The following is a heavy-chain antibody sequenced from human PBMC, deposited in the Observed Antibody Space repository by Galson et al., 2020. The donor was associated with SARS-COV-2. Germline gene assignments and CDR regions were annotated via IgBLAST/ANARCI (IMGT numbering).Heavy chain of an antibody. J-gene: IGHJ6*02. CDR1: GCSVSSGSYY. D-gene: IGHD3-16*01. V-gene: IGHV4-61*01. Sequence: SETLSLTCSVSGCSVSSGSYYWSWIRQPPGKGLEWIGYIYSSGSTSYNPPLKSRVTISVDTSKTQFSRKLSSVTAADTAVYYCATSYPQSVTYGMDVWGQGTTVTVSS. CDR3: ATSYPQSVTYGMDV. CDR2: IYSSGST.